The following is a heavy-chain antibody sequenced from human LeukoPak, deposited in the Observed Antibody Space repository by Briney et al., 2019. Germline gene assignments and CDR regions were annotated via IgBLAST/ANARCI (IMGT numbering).Heavy chain of an antibody. Sequence: SEALSLTCTVSGGSISSRSYYWGWIRQPPGKGLEWIGSIYYSGSTYYNPSLKSRVTISVDTSKNQFFLKLSSVTAADTAVYYCARHEYSSSYFDYWGQGTLVIVSS. CDR2: IYYSGST. D-gene: IGHD6-6*01. V-gene: IGHV4-39*01. CDR1: GGSISSRSYY. CDR3: ARHEYSSSYFDY. J-gene: IGHJ4*02.